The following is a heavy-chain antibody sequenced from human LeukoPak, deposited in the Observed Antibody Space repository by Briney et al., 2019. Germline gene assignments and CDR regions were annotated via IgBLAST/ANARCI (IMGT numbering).Heavy chain of an antibody. D-gene: IGHD2-15*01. CDR1: GFGFSNHW. J-gene: IGHJ4*02. CDR3: VRNGGSLDY. Sequence: PGGSLRLSCAASGFGFSNHWMSWVRQAPGKGLEWVASINLDGTDKYYVDAVKGRFTISRDNAKNSLFLEMNSLRATDTAVYYCVRNGGSLDYWGQGTLVTVSS. CDR2: INLDGTDK. V-gene: IGHV3-7*01.